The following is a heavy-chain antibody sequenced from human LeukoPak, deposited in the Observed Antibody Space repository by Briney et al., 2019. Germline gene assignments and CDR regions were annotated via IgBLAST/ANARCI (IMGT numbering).Heavy chain of an antibody. V-gene: IGHV6-1*01. CDR2: TYYRSKWYN. CDR3: ASGIAVAGIGNFDY. Sequence: SQTLSLTCAISGDSVSSNSAAWNWVRQSPSRGLEWLGSTYYRSKWYNDYAVSVKSRITINPDTSKNQFSLQLNSVTPEDTAVYSCASGIAVAGIGNFDYWGQGTLVTVSS. CDR1: GDSVSSNSAA. J-gene: IGHJ4*02. D-gene: IGHD6-19*01.